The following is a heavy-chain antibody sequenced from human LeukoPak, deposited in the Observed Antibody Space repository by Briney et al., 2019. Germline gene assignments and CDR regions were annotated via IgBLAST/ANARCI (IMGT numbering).Heavy chain of an antibody. Sequence: PEGSLRLSCAASGFTFSGYGMHWVRQAPGKGLEWVSAISGSGGSTYYADSVKGRFTISRDNSKNTLYLQMNSLRAEDTAVYYCAKDFKVSPPYYYDSSGYYDYWGQGTLVTVSS. CDR3: AKDFKVSPPYYYDSSGYYDY. CDR1: GFTFSGYG. V-gene: IGHV3-23*01. CDR2: ISGSGGST. D-gene: IGHD3-22*01. J-gene: IGHJ4*02.